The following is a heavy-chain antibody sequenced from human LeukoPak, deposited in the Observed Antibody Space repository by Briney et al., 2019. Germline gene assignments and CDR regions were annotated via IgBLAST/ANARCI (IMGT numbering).Heavy chain of an antibody. Sequence: GGSLRLSCAASGFTFRSYGMTWVRQAPGKGLEWVSAISGSGDSTYYADSVKGRFTISRDNSRNTLYLQMNSLRAGNTAVYYCAKSFRSTSLDYWGQGTLVTVSS. CDR2: ISGSGDST. D-gene: IGHD2-2*01. V-gene: IGHV3-23*01. J-gene: IGHJ4*02. CDR1: GFTFRSYG. CDR3: AKSFRSTSLDY.